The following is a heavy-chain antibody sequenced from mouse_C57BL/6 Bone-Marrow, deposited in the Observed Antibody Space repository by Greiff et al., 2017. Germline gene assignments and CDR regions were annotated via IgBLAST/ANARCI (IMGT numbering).Heavy chain of an antibody. Sequence: EVQRVESGGGLVQPGGSLSLSCAASGFTFTDYYMSWVRQPPGKALEWLGFIRNKANGYTTEYSASVKGRFTISRDNSQSILYLQMNALRAEDSATYYCARRGTAQAGGDYGGQGTSVTVSS. CDR2: IRNKANGYTT. J-gene: IGHJ4*01. D-gene: IGHD3-2*02. V-gene: IGHV7-3*01. CDR1: GFTFTDYY. CDR3: ARRGTAQAGGDY.